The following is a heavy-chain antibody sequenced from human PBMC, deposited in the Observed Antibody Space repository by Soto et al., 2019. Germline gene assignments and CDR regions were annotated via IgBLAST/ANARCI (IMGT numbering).Heavy chain of an antibody. CDR1: GGSLSSGGYY. J-gene: IGHJ3*02. CDR3: ARDCSSTSCHPPGAFDI. D-gene: IGHD2-2*01. V-gene: IGHV4-31*03. Sequence: PSETLSLPCTVSGGSLSSGGYYWSWIRQHPGKGLEWIGYIYYSGSTYYNPSLKSRVTISVDTSKNQFSLKLSSVTAADTAVYYCARDCSSTSCHPPGAFDIWGQGTMVTVSS. CDR2: IYYSGST.